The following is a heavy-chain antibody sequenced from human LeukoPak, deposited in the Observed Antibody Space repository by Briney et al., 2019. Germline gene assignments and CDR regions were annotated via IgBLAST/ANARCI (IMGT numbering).Heavy chain of an antibody. J-gene: IGHJ6*02. CDR2: ISSSSSYI. Sequence: GGSLRLSCAASGFTFSDYYMSWIRQAPGKGLEWVSSISSSSSYIYYADSVKGRFTISRDNAKNSLYLQMNSLRAEDTAVYYCARQYCSSTSCYIGNYYYGMDVWGQGTTVTVSS. CDR1: GFTFSDYY. CDR3: ARQYCSSTSCYIGNYYYGMDV. V-gene: IGHV3-11*06. D-gene: IGHD2-2*02.